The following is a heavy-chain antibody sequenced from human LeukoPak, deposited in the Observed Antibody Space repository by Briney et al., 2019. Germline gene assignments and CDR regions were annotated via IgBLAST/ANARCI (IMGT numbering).Heavy chain of an antibody. Sequence: SETLSLTCTVSGGSISSSNYYWGWIRQPPGKGLEWIGSIYYSGSTYYNPSLKSRVTISVDTSKNQFSLKLSSVTAADTAVYYCARGDDYYYYMDVWGKGTTVTVSS. J-gene: IGHJ6*03. CDR1: GGSISSSNYY. V-gene: IGHV4-39*07. CDR2: IYYSGST. CDR3: ARGDDYYYYMDV.